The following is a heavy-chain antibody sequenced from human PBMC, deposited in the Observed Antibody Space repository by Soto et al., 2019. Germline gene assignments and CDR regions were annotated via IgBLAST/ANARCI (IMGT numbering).Heavy chain of an antibody. J-gene: IGHJ5*02. CDR1: GGTFSSYA. V-gene: IGHV1-69*13. CDR3: VRDYGDFLNWFDP. D-gene: IGHD4-17*01. Sequence: SVKVSCKASGGTFSSYAISWVRQAPGQGLEWMGGIIPIFGTANYAQKFQGRVTITADESTSTAYMELSSLRSEDTAVYYCVRDYGDFLNWFDPWGQGTLVTVSS. CDR2: IIPIFGTA.